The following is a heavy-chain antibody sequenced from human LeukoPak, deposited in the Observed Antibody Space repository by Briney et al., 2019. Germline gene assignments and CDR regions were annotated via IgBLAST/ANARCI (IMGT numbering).Heavy chain of an antibody. Sequence: RGSLRLSCAASGFTLSNYWMHWVRQAPGKGLVWVSRFAADGSNTAYADSVKGRFTISSDNAKNTLYPQMNSLRAEDTAVYYCVRDGHATTPFDYWGQGTLVTVSS. D-gene: IGHD1-7*01. CDR1: GFTLSNYW. CDR2: FAADGSNT. V-gene: IGHV3-74*01. J-gene: IGHJ4*02. CDR3: VRDGHATTPFDY.